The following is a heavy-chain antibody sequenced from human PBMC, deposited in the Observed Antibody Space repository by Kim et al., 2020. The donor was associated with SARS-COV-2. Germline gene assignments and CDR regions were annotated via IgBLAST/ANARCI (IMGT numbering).Heavy chain of an antibody. CDR3: AVTILRGVIRVPDY. J-gene: IGHJ4*02. V-gene: IGHV3-23*01. D-gene: IGHD3-10*01. Sequence: ADSVKGRLTISRDNSKNTLYLQMNSLRAEDTAVYFCAVTILRGVIRVPDYWGQGTLVTVSS.